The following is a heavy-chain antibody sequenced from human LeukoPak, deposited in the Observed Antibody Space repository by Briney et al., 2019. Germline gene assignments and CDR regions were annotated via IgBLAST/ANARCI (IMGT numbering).Heavy chain of an antibody. Sequence: GASVKVSCKASGYTFTSYDINWVRQATGQGLEWMGWMNPNSGNTGYAQKFQGRVTITRNTSISTAYMELGSLRSEDTAVYYCARGSPDVWFGELRWFDPWGQGTLVTVSS. J-gene: IGHJ5*02. CDR3: ARGSPDVWFGELRWFDP. CDR1: GYTFTSYD. V-gene: IGHV1-8*03. D-gene: IGHD3-10*01. CDR2: MNPNSGNT.